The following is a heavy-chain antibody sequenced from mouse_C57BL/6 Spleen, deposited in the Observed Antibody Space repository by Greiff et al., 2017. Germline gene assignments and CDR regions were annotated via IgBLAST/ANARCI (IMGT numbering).Heavy chain of an antibody. CDR3: ARDMAGRMGY. CDR2: ISDGGSYT. J-gene: IGHJ4*01. V-gene: IGHV5-4*01. CDR1: GFTFSSYA. D-gene: IGHD6-1*01. Sequence: EVQRVESGGGLVKPGGSLKLSCAASGFTFSSYAMSWVRQTPEKRLEWVATISDGGSYTYYPDNVKGRFTISRDNAKNTLYLQMSHLKSEDTAMYYCARDMAGRMGYWGQGTSVTVSS.